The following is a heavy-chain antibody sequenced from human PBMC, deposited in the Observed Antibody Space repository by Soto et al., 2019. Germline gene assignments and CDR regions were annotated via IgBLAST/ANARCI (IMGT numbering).Heavy chain of an antibody. CDR2: ISSISSTI. V-gene: IGHV3-48*01. D-gene: IGHD3-3*01. CDR1: GFTFSSYS. CDR3: ARFPPFGVVPGFDY. Sequence: PGGSPRLSCAASGFTFSSYSMDWFRQAPGKGLEWVSYISSISSTIYYADSVKGRLTISRDNAKNSLYLQMNSLRAEDTAVYYCARFPPFGVVPGFDYWGQGTLVTVSS. J-gene: IGHJ4*02.